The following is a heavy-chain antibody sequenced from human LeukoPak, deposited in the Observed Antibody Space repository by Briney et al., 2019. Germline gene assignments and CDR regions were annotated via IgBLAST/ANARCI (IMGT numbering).Heavy chain of an antibody. D-gene: IGHD3-10*01. J-gene: IGHJ6*03. CDR3: ARVAYYGSGSYPPKYYYYYYMYV. V-gene: IGHV3-7*01. Sequence: GGSLRLSCAASGFTFSSYWMSWVRQAPGKGREWVANIKQDGSEKYYVDSVKGRFTISRDNAKNSLYLQMNSLRAEDTAVYYCARVAYYGSGSYPPKYYYYYYMYVWGKGTTVTISS. CDR2: IKQDGSEK. CDR1: GFTFSSYW.